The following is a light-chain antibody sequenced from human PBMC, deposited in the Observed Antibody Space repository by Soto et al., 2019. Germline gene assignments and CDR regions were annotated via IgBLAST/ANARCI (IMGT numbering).Light chain of an antibody. CDR3: SSYAGGSTLV. Sequence: QSALTQPASVSGSPGQSITISCTGTSSDVGGYNLVSWYQQHPGKAPKLMIYEVSRRTSGDYNRFSGSKSGNTASLTISGLKAEDEVAYYCSSYAGGSTLVFGGGTKVTVL. V-gene: IGLV2-23*02. J-gene: IGLJ2*01. CDR2: EVS. CDR1: SSDVGGYNL.